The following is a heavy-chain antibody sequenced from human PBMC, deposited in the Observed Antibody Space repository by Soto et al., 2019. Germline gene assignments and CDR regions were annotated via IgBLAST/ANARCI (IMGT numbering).Heavy chain of an antibody. J-gene: IGHJ6*02. CDR3: ARAADIVVVVAALVRGYYYYGMDV. Sequence: SVKVSCKASGHTFTSYYMHWVRQAPGQGLEWMGGIIPIFGTANYAQKFQGRVTITADESTSTAYMELSSLRSEDTAVYYCARAADIVVVVAALVRGYYYYGMDVWGQGTTVTVSS. D-gene: IGHD2-15*01. CDR2: IIPIFGTA. CDR1: GHTFTSYY. V-gene: IGHV1-69*13.